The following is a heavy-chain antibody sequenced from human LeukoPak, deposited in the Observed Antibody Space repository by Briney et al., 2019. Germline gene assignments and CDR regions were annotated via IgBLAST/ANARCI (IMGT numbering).Heavy chain of an antibody. V-gene: IGHV4-59*08. D-gene: IGHD6-13*01. J-gene: IGHJ5*02. CDR3: ARHAYSSSWDDYNWFDP. CDR2: IYYSGST. Sequence: SQTLSLTCTVSGRSISSYYWSWIRQPPGKGLEWIGYIYYSGSTNSNPSLKSRVNISVDPSKNQFSLKLSSVTAADTAVYYCARHAYSSSWDDYNWFDPWGLGTLVTVSS. CDR1: GRSISSYY.